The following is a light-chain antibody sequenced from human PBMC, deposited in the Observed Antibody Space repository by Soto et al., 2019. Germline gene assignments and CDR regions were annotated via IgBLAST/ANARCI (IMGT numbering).Light chain of an antibody. CDR3: QYYSNWPPWT. J-gene: IGKJ1*01. Sequence: EMVMTQSPATLSVSPGERATLFCRASQSVSSNLAWYQQKPGQAPRLLIYDASTRATGIPARFSGSGSGTEFTLTISSLQSEDFAVYYCQYYSNWPPWTFGQGTKVEIK. CDR2: DAS. CDR1: QSVSSN. V-gene: IGKV3-15*01.